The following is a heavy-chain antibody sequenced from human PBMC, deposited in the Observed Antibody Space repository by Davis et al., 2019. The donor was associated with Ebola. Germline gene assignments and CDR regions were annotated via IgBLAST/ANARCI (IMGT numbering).Heavy chain of an antibody. CDR1: GFTFSSYA. CDR3: AKDVAYCSGGSCYSYGMDV. J-gene: IGHJ6*02. V-gene: IGHV3-30-3*01. Sequence: GGSLRLSCAASGFTFSSYAMHWVRQAPGKGLEWVAVISYDGSNKYYADSVKGRFTISRDNSKNTLYLQMNSLRAEDTAVYYCAKDVAYCSGGSCYSYGMDVWGQGTTVTVSS. CDR2: ISYDGSNK. D-gene: IGHD2-15*01.